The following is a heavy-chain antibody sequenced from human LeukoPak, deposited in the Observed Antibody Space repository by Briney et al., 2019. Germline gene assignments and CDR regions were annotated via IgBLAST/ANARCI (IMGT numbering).Heavy chain of an antibody. D-gene: IGHD1-14*01. Sequence: SETLSLTCSVSCVSISSHYGIGLPQPPGKGREGSAYIYYSRSTHYTLSLKTRVTLSVHTLKTQSSLKLSSVNAADTALYYCARGAGLYYFDYWGQGTLVTVSS. CDR2: IYYSRST. J-gene: IGHJ4*02. CDR3: ARGAGLYYFDY. V-gene: IGHV4-59*11. CDR1: CVSISSHY.